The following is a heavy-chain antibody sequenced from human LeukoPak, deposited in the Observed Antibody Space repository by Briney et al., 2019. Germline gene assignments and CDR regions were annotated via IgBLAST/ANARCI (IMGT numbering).Heavy chain of an antibody. Sequence: ASVKLSCKASGYTFTGYYMHWVRQAPGQGLEWMGWINPNSGGTDYAQKFQGRVTMTRDTSISTAYMELSRLRSDDTAVYYCARDGGAYCGGDCYFADDYWGQGTLVTVSS. CDR1: GYTFTGYY. D-gene: IGHD2-21*02. J-gene: IGHJ4*02. V-gene: IGHV1-2*02. CDR3: ARDGGAYCGGDCYFADDY. CDR2: INPNSGGT.